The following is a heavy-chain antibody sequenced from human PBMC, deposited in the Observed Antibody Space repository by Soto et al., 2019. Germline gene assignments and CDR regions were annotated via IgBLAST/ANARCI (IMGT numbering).Heavy chain of an antibody. J-gene: IGHJ4*02. CDR2: ISYDGSDK. V-gene: IGHV3-30-3*01. D-gene: IGHD3-22*01. CDR3: ARVLGGYPNFDS. Sequence: QVQLVESGGGVVQPGRSLRLSCAASGFTVSSYGLHWVRQAPGKGLEWLAFISYDGSDKFYADSVKGRFTISRDSSKNTLYLPMNSLRAEDTAVYYCARVLGGYPNFDSWVQGTLVTVSS. CDR1: GFTVSSYG.